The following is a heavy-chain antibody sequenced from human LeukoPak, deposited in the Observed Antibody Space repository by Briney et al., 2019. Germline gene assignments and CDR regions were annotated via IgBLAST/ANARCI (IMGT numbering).Heavy chain of an antibody. Sequence: PGGSLRLSCKASGFTFSSHGMNWVRQAPGKGLEWVAVIWYDGSKKYYADPVKGRFTISRDNSKSTVDLQMNSLRVEDTAVYYCARLLGSALDPWGQGTLVTVST. J-gene: IGHJ5*02. V-gene: IGHV3-33*01. D-gene: IGHD2-21*01. CDR3: ARLLGSALDP. CDR2: IWYDGSKK. CDR1: GFTFSSHG.